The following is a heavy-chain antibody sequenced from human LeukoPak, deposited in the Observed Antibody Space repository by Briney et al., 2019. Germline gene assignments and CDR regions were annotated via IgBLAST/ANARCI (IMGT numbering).Heavy chain of an antibody. J-gene: IGHJ6*04. Sequence: GGSLRLSCAASGFTFSSYEMNWVRQVPGKGLEWVSYISSSGCTIYYADSVKGRFTISRDNAKNSLYLQMNSLRAEDTAVYYCAELGITMIGGVWGKGTTVTISS. CDR2: ISSSGCTI. V-gene: IGHV3-48*03. CDR1: GFTFSSYE. CDR3: AELGITMIGGV. D-gene: IGHD3-10*02.